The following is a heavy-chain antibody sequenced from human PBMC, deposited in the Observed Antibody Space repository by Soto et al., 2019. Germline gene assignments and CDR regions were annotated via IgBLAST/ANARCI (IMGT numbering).Heavy chain of an antibody. CDR2: INAGNGNT. Sequence: ASVKISCKASGYTFTNYAMHWVRQAPGQRLEWMGWINAGNGNTKYSQNFQGRVTITWDTSASTAYMEVSSLRSEDTAVYYCARTGTYYDNLTGFSYYYYAMDVWGQGTTVTVSS. D-gene: IGHD3-9*01. V-gene: IGHV1-3*01. J-gene: IGHJ6*02. CDR3: ARTGTYYDNLTGFSYYYYAMDV. CDR1: GYTFTNYA.